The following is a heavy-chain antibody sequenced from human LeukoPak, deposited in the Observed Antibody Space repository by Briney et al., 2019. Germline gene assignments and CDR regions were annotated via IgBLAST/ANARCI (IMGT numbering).Heavy chain of an antibody. V-gene: IGHV4-61*01. D-gene: IGHD1-20*01. CDR3: ARWYNWKYFDY. CDR2: IYYSGST. Sequence: PSETLSLTCTVSGGSISSGSYYWSWIRQPPGKGLEWIGYIYYSGSTNYNPSLKSRVTISVDTSKNQFSLKLSSVTAADTAVYYCARWYNWKYFDYWGQGTLVTVSS. J-gene: IGHJ4*02. CDR1: GGSISSGSYY.